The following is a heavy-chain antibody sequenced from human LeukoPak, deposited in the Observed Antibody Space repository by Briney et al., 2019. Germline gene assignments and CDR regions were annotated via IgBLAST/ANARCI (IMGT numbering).Heavy chain of an antibody. V-gene: IGHV3-23*01. D-gene: IGHD2-2*01. Sequence: GGSLRLSCAASGFTFSIYAMRWVREAPGKGLGWGAAISGSGGSTYYADSVKGRFTISRDNSKNTLYLQMNSLRAEDTAVYYCAKEGALGYCSSTSCEDAFDIWGQGTMVTVSS. CDR1: GFTFSIYA. CDR3: AKEGALGYCSSTSCEDAFDI. CDR2: ISGSGGST. J-gene: IGHJ3*02.